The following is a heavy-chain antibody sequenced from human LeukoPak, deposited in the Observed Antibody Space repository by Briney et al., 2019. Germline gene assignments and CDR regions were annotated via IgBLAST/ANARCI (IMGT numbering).Heavy chain of an antibody. CDR1: GYTFTSYY. CDR3: ARVRHQGWLRFSDYYYDMDV. V-gene: IGHV1-46*01. D-gene: IGHD5-12*01. CDR2: INPSGGST. Sequence: ASVKVSCKASGYTFTSYYMHWVRQAPGQGLEWMGIINPSGGSTSYAQKFQGRVTMTRDTSTSTVYMELSSLRSEDTAVYYCARVRHQGWLRFSDYYYDMDVWGQGTTVTVSS. J-gene: IGHJ6*02.